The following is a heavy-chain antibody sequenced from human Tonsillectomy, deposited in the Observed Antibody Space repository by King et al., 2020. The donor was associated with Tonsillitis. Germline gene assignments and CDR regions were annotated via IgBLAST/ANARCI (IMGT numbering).Heavy chain of an antibody. CDR1: GGSISSSSYY. D-gene: IGHD3-10*01. CDR2: IYYSGST. CDR3: ARLDLWFGEFDAFDI. J-gene: IGHJ3*02. Sequence: QLQESGPGLVKPSETLSLTCTVSGGSISSSSYYWGWIRQPPGKGLEWIGSIYYSGSTYYNPSLKSRVTISVDTSKNQFSLKLSSVTAADTAVYYCARLDLWFGEFDAFDIWGQGTMVTVSS. V-gene: IGHV4-39*01.